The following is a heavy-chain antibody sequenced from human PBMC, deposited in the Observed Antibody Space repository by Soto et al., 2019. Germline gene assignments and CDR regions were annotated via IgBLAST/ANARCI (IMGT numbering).Heavy chain of an antibody. CDR2: INHDGSEK. V-gene: IGHV3-7*03. CDR1: GFTFSTYW. J-gene: IGHJ4*02. CDR3: ARVGAYRYGQIDS. D-gene: IGHD5-18*01. Sequence: EVQLVESGGGLVLPGGTLRLSCAASGFTFSTYWMTWVRQAPGRGLEWVANINHDGSEKYYLDSVRGRFTVSRDNARHSLSLRMNSLSGDDTAVYYCARVGAYRYGQIDSWGQGTLVSVSS.